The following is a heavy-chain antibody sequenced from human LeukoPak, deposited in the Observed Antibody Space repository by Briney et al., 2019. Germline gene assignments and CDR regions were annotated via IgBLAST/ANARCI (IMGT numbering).Heavy chain of an antibody. J-gene: IGHJ6*02. V-gene: IGHV3-66*04. D-gene: IGHD3-10*01. CDR3: AILNYGSGSYYKSGMDV. Sequence: PGGSLRLSCAASGFTFSSYGMHWVRQAPGKGLEWVSVIYSGGATYYADSVKGRFTISRDNSKNTLYLQMNSLRAEDTAVYYCAILNYGSGSYYKSGMDVWGQGTTVTVSS. CDR1: GFTFSSYG. CDR2: IYSGGAT.